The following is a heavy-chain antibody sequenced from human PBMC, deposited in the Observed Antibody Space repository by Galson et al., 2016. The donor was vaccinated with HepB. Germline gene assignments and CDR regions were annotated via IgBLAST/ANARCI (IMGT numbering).Heavy chain of an antibody. CDR2: LYGGGGT. Sequence: SLRLSCAVSGFRVSAHHVGWFRQAPGKGLECVSVLYGGGGTYHTDSVKGRFSVSRDNSKSIVYLQMNSLRADDTAVYYCVGYGGNSVWGQGTLVTVSS. J-gene: IGHJ4*02. CDR1: GFRVSAHH. CDR3: VGYGGNSV. V-gene: IGHV3-53*01. D-gene: IGHD4-23*01.